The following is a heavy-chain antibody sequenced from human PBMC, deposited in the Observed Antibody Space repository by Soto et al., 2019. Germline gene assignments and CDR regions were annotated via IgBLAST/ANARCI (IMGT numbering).Heavy chain of an antibody. J-gene: IGHJ4*02. CDR3: ARHNGIYSGYDPHLDY. CDR1: GGSISSYY. CDR2: IYYSGST. Sequence: SETLSLTCTVSGGSISSYYWSWIRQPPGKGLEWIGYIYYSGSTNYNPSLKSRVTISVDTSKNQFSLKLSSVTAADTAVYYCARHNGIYSGYDPHLDYWGQGTLVTVSS. D-gene: IGHD5-12*01. V-gene: IGHV4-59*08.